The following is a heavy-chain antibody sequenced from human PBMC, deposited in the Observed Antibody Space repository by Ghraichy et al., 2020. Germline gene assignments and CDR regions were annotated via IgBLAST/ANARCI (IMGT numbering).Heavy chain of an antibody. CDR3: ATRASYYDY. J-gene: IGHJ4*02. CDR2: ISGSGRDT. CDR1: GFTFSGYA. Sequence: GGSLRLSCAASGFTFSGYAMGWVRQAPGKRLEWVSAISGSGRDTYYADSVKGRFTISRDNSRDTLFLQMNSLRAEDTAVYYCATRASYYDYWGQGTLVTVSS. V-gene: IGHV3-23*01.